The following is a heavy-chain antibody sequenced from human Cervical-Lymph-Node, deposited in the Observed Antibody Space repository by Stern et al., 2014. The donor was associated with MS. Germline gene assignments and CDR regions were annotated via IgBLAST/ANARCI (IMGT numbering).Heavy chain of an antibody. V-gene: IGHV3-30-3*01. CDR1: GFTFRTYA. CDR3: VRDRDYDNTGYYGYYIDH. D-gene: IGHD3-22*01. CDR2: ISYDGSNK. Sequence: VQLVESGGGVVQPGRSLRLSCAASGFTFRTYALHWVRQAPGKGLEWVAVISYDGSNKFYADSVKGRLTISRDNSNNTLYLQMNSLRAEDTAVYYCVRDRDYDNTGYYGYYIDHWGRGTLVTVSS. J-gene: IGHJ4*02.